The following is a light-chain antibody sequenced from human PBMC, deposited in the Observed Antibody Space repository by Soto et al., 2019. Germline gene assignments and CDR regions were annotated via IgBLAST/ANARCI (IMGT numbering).Light chain of an antibody. CDR3: QHSYSTPL. CDR2: AAF. V-gene: IGKV1-39*01. Sequence: DIQMTQSPSSLSASVRDRVTITCRASQSISSYLNWYQQKPGKAPKLLIYAAFSLQSGVPSRVSGSGSGSNFTLTISSLQPEDFATYYCQHSYSTPLFGQGTRLQIK. CDR1: QSISSY. J-gene: IGKJ5*01.